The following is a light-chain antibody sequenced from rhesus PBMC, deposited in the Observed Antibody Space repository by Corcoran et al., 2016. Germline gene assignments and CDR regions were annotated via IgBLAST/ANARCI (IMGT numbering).Light chain of an antibody. CDR3: LQHKSYPRT. V-gene: IGKV1-28*02. CDR1: QDISRY. J-gene: IGKJ1*01. Sequence: DIQMTQSSSSLSASVGDTVTITCRASQDISRYLNWFQQKPGKAPKLLIYTASNLESGVPSRFSGSGSGTAFTLTLSSLKPEDFASYYCLQHKSYPRTFGQGTKVEIK. CDR2: TAS.